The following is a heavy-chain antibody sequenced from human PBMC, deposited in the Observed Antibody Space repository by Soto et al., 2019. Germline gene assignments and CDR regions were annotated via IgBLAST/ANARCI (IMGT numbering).Heavy chain of an antibody. D-gene: IGHD6-19*01. J-gene: IGHJ4*02. CDR2: VIPMFGTP. CDR1: GGTFSNYA. CDR3: AIMYRSGWGGDLGY. Sequence: QVQLVQSGAEVKKPGSSVKVSCKASGGTFSNYAITWVRQAPGQGLEWMGGVIPMFGTPNYAQKFQDRVTITADESTNTAYMDLSSLRSEDKAVYYCAIMYRSGWGGDLGYWGQGTLVTVSS. V-gene: IGHV1-69*12.